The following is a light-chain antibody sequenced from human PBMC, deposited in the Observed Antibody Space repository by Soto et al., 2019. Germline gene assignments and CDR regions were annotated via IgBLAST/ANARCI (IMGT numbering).Light chain of an antibody. V-gene: IGKV1-39*01. J-gene: IGKJ1*01. Sequence: DIQITQSTSSLSASIGDSVTITCRASQTIIGYLNWYQQKPGKAPRLLINAASNLQSGVPSRFRGSGSETDFTLTITSLQPEDFATYYCQQSYTTPRTFGQGTNVDI. CDR1: QTIIGY. CDR3: QQSYTTPRT. CDR2: AAS.